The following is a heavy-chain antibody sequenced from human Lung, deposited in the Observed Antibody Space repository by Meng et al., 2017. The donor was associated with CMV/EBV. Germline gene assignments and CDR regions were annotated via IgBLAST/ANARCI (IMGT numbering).Heavy chain of an antibody. J-gene: IGHJ4*02. CDR3: TTGRRFDY. CDR2: IKSKTDGGTT. V-gene: IGHV3-15*01. CDR1: GFTFSTAW. Sequence: SCAASGFTFSTAWMSWVRQAPGKGLEWVGRIKSKTDGGTTDYAAPVKGRFTMSRDDLRNTLYLQMNSLKTDDTGVYYCTTGRRFDYWGQGTLVTFSS.